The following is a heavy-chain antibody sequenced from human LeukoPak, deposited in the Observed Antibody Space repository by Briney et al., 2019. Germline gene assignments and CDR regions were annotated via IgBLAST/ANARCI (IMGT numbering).Heavy chain of an antibody. J-gene: IGHJ3*02. Sequence: SETLSLTCTVSGGSISDNYWSWIRQPAGKGLEWIGRIYTSGSTNYNPSHKSRVTISVDTSKNQFSLKLSSVTAADTAVYYCARVGHSGSYYDAFDIWGQGTMVTVSS. CDR2: IYTSGST. V-gene: IGHV4-4*07. CDR1: GGSISDNY. CDR3: ARVGHSGSYYDAFDI. D-gene: IGHD1-26*01.